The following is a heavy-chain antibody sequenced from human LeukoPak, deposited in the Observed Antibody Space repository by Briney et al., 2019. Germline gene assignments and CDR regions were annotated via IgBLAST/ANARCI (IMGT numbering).Heavy chain of an antibody. D-gene: IGHD3-10*01. Sequence: PGGSLRLSCPASGFTFSSDGMHWFRQAPGKGLEWVAVISYDGSNKYYADSVRGRFTISRDNSKNTLYLQMNSLRAEDTAVYYCAKDKGFGEPTLYYYYGMDVWGKGTTVTVSS. CDR2: ISYDGSNK. J-gene: IGHJ6*04. CDR1: GFTFSSDG. CDR3: AKDKGFGEPTLYYYYGMDV. V-gene: IGHV3-30*18.